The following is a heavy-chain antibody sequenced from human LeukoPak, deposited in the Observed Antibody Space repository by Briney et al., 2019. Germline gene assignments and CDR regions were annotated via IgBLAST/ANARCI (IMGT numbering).Heavy chain of an antibody. CDR1: GYTFTGCY. D-gene: IGHD5-18*01. V-gene: IGHV1-2*02. CDR2: INPNSGGT. CDR3: ARAGYSYGTMDV. J-gene: IGHJ6*02. Sequence: ASVKVSCKASGYTFTGCYMHWVRQAPGQGLEWMGWINPNSGGTNYAQKFQGGVTMTRDTSISTAYMELSRLRSDDTAVYYCARAGYSYGTMDVWGQGTTVTVSS.